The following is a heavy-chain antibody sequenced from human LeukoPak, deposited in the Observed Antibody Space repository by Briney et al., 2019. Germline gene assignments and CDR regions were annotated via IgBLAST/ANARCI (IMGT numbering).Heavy chain of an antibody. V-gene: IGHV3-23*01. D-gene: IGHD5-24*01. CDR3: AKMGVGYNRRADY. J-gene: IGHJ4*02. Sequence: GGSLRLSCAASGFTFSSYAMSWVRQAPGKGLECISGFSGSGGSTYYADSVKGRFTISRDNSKNTLYLQMNSLRAEDTAVYHCAKMGVGYNRRADYWGQGTLVTVSS. CDR2: FSGSGGST. CDR1: GFTFSSYA.